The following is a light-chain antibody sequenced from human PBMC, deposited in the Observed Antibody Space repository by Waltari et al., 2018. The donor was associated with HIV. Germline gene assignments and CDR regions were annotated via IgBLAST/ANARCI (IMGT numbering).Light chain of an antibody. Sequence: QSVLTNPRSASGTDVQRIILSGSGSTSDSRTHNVHRYKQLPGTTPRLLMHSKIQRPSGVADRFSGYRSGCSASLVISGLQSEDEADYYCSAWDASLGSWMFGGGSKLSVL. V-gene: IGLV1-44*01. J-gene: IGLJ3*02. CDR1: TSDSRTHN. CDR3: SAWDASLGSWM. CDR2: SKI.